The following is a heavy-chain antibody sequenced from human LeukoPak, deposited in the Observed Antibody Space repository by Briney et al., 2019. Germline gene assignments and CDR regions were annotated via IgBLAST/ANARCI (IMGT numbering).Heavy chain of an antibody. D-gene: IGHD2-2*01. CDR2: INPSGGST. J-gene: IGHJ4*02. V-gene: IGHV1-46*01. CDR1: GCTFTSYY. CDR3: ARGGCSSTSCYTFDY. Sequence: GASVKVSCKASGCTFTSYYMHWVRQAPGQGLEWMGIINPSGGSTSYAQKFQGRVTMTRDTSTSTVYMELSSLRSEDTAVYYCARGGCSSTSCYTFDYWGQGTLVTVSS.